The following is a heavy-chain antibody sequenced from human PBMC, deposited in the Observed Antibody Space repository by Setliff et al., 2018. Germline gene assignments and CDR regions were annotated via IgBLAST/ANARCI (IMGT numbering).Heavy chain of an antibody. D-gene: IGHD5-18*01. CDR3: ARVPRFTDTRNAFDI. CDR1: GFYISGGYC. J-gene: IGHJ3*02. Sequence: SETLSLTCTVSGFYISGGYCWGWIRQPPGKGLEWIGSIYHSGSTYYNPSLKSRVTISVDTSKNQFSLKLSSVTAADTAVYYCARVPRFTDTRNAFDIWGQGTMVTVSS. CDR2: IYHSGST. V-gene: IGHV4-38-2*02.